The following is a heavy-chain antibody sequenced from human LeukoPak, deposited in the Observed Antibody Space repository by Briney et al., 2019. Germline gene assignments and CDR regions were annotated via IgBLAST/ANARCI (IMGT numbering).Heavy chain of an antibody. CDR2: ISYDGSNK. J-gene: IGHJ6*02. D-gene: IGHD5-18*01. V-gene: IGHV3-30-3*01. CDR3: ARSRGYRYGYFYYGMDV. Sequence: GGSLRLSCAASGFTFSSYAMHWVRRAPGKGLEWVAVISYDGSNKYYADSVKGRFTISRDNSKNTLYLQMNSLRAEDTAMYYCARSRGYRYGYFYYGMDVWGQGTTVTVSS. CDR1: GFTFSSYA.